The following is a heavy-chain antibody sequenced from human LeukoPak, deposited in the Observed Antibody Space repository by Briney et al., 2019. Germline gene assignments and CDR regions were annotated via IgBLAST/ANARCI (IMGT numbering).Heavy chain of an antibody. Sequence: ASVKVSCKASGYTFTGYYMHWVRQAPGQGLEWMGWINPNSGGTNYAQKFQGRVTMTRDTSVSTAYMELSRLRSDDTAVYYCARGRSTEYYFDYWGQGTLVTVSS. D-gene: IGHD2-2*01. V-gene: IGHV1-2*02. J-gene: IGHJ4*02. CDR3: ARGRSTEYYFDY. CDR1: GYTFTGYY. CDR2: INPNSGGT.